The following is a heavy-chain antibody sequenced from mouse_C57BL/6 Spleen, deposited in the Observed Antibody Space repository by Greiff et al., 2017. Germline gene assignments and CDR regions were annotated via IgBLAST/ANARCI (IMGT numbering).Heavy chain of an antibody. CDR2: INPNNGGT. V-gene: IGHV1-26*01. J-gene: IGHJ2*01. CDR3: ARDGVVATDY. CDR1: GYTFTDYY. D-gene: IGHD1-1*01. Sequence: EVQLQQSGPELVKPGASVKISCKASGYTFTDYYMNWVKQSHGKSLEWIGDINPNNGGTSYNQKFKGKATLTADKSSSTAYMELRSLTSEDSAVYYCARDGVVATDYWGQGTTLTVSS.